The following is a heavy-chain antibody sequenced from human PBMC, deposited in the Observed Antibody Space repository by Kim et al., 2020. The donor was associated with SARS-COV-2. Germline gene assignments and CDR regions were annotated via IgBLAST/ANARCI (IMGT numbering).Heavy chain of an antibody. D-gene: IGHD1-26*01. Sequence: ASVKVYCKASGYTFTNYYMHWVRQAPGQGLEWMAMIYPSDGTTNYAQKFQGRVTMTRDTATSTVYMDLSSLTSEDTAVYYCARDNSAFDYWGQGTLVTVSS. CDR3: ARDNSAFDY. CDR1: GYTFTNYY. CDR2: IYPSDGTT. V-gene: IGHV1-46*01. J-gene: IGHJ4*02.